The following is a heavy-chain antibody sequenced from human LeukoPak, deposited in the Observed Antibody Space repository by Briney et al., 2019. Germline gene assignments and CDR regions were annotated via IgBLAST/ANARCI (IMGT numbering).Heavy chain of an antibody. Sequence: PGRSLRLSCAASGFTFDDYAMHWVRQAPGKGLEWVSYISSSSSTIYYADSVKGRFTISRDNAKNSLYLQMNSLRAEDTAVYYCAREFSGSNYGFPFDYWGQGTLVTVSS. D-gene: IGHD1-26*01. CDR1: GFTFDDYA. CDR3: AREFSGSNYGFPFDY. V-gene: IGHV3-48*01. J-gene: IGHJ4*02. CDR2: ISSSSSTI.